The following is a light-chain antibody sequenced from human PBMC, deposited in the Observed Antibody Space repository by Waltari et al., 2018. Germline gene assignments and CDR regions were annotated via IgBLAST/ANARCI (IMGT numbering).Light chain of an antibody. J-gene: IGLJ3*02. CDR2: DVS. Sequence: QSALTPPASVSGSPGQSITISCTGPISDVGGYTYVSWYQQYPGKVPKVLIYDVSIRPSGVPNRFSGSKSGNTASLTISGLQPDDEADYYCCSYTSRNTLVFGGGTKLTVL. V-gene: IGLV2-14*03. CDR3: CSYTSRNTLV. CDR1: ISDVGGYTY.